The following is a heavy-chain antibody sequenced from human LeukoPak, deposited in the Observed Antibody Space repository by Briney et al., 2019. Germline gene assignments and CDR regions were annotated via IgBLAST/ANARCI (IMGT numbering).Heavy chain of an antibody. CDR2: IYSGGGT. CDR3: ARDVGYSSDDFT. V-gene: IGHV3-66*01. Sequence: GGSLRLSCAASGFTVSSTYMSWVRQAPGKGLQWVSVIYSGGGTYYAASVKGRLTIPRDNSNNTVFLQMNNLRAEDTAVYYCARDVGYSSDDFTWGQGVLVIVSS. J-gene: IGHJ5*02. CDR1: GFTVSSTY. D-gene: IGHD5-12*01.